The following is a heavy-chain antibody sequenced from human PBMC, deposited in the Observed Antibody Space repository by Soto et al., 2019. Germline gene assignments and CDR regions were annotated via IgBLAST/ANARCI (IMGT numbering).Heavy chain of an antibody. J-gene: IGHJ4*02. CDR1: GYTFTGYA. D-gene: IGHD3-22*01. Sequence: QVQLVQSGAEVKKPGASVKVSCKASGYTFTGYAIRWVRQAPGQRLEWMGWINAGNGNTKYSQKFQGRVTITRDTSAGTAHMELSSLRSEDTAVYYCVRGDYYDINDYWGQGSLVTVSS. V-gene: IGHV1-3*01. CDR3: VRGDYYDINDY. CDR2: INAGNGNT.